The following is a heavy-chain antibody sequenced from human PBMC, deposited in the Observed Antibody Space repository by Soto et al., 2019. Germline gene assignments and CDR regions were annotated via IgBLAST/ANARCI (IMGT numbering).Heavy chain of an antibody. J-gene: IGHJ4*02. Sequence: SETLSLTCTVSCGSISSYYWSWIRQPPGKGLEWIGYIYYSGSTNYNPSLKSRVTISVDTSKNQFSLKLSSVTAADTAVYYCASQQDFFYFDYWGQGTLVTVSS. CDR2: IYYSGST. CDR1: CGSISSYY. CDR3: ASQQDFFYFDY. V-gene: IGHV4-59*01.